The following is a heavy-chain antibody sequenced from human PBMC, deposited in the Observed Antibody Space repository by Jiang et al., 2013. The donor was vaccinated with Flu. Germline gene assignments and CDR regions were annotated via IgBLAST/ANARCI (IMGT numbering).Heavy chain of an antibody. D-gene: IGHD2-8*01. Sequence: RSLRLSCAASGFTFSSYGMHWVRQAPGKGLEWVAVISYDGSNKYYADSVKGRFTISRDNSKNTLYLQMNSLRAEDTAVYYCAKDGVLMVYAIRVDYYYGMDVWGQGTTVTVSS. J-gene: IGHJ6*02. V-gene: IGHV3-30*18. CDR3: AKDGVLMVYAIRVDYYYGMDV. CDR2: ISYDGSNK. CDR1: GFTFSSYG.